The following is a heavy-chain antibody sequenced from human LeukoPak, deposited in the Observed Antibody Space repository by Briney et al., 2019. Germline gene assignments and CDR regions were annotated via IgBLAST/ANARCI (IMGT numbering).Heavy chain of an antibody. CDR3: ARGGSRSYTSSTLDY. CDR2: ISYSGST. Sequence: KPSETLSLTCSVSGGSITVYYWNWIRQSPGKGLEWIGSISYSGSTNYNPSLKSRFTISIDTSKNRFSLKVSSVIAADTAMYYCARGGSRSYTSSTLDYWGQGTLVTVSS. V-gene: IGHV4-59*12. D-gene: IGHD6-6*01. CDR1: GGSITVYY. J-gene: IGHJ4*02.